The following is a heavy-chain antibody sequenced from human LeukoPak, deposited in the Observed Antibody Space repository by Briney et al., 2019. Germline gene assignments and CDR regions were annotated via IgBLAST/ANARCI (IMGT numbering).Heavy chain of an antibody. CDR3: ARVEGRSYYDSSGYIVY. CDR2: ISSSSSYI. V-gene: IGHV3-21*01. CDR1: GFTFSSYS. D-gene: IGHD3-22*01. J-gene: IGHJ4*02. Sequence: GGSLRLSCAASGFTFSSYSMNWVRQAPGKGLEWVSSISSSSSYIYYADSVKGRFTISRDNAKNSLYLQMNSLRAEDTAVYYCARVEGRSYYDSSGYIVYWGQGTLVTVSS.